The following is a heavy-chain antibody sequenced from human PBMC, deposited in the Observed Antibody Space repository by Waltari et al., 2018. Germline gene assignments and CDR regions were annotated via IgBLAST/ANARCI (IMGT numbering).Heavy chain of an antibody. V-gene: IGHV3-23*03. J-gene: IGHJ4*02. D-gene: IGHD4-17*01. CDR2: IYSGGST. Sequence: EVQLLESGGGLVQPGGSLRLSCAASGFTFSSYAMSWVRQAPGKGLEWVSVIYSGGSTYYADSVKGRFTISRDNSKNTLYLQMNSLRAEDTAVYYCAKDKEEGPYDYGDYYWGQGTLVTVSS. CDR1: GFTFSSYA. CDR3: AKDKEEGPYDYGDYY.